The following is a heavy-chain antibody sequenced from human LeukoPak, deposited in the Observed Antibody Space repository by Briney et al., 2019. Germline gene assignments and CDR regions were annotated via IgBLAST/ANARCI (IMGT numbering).Heavy chain of an antibody. V-gene: IGHV4-34*01. D-gene: IGHD6-13*01. J-gene: IGHJ6*02. CDR1: VESFSGHS. Sequence: SETLSLTCAVYVESFSGHSCSWIRQPPGKGLEWIGEINHSGTSNINPSLKSRVTMSVDTSRNQFSLRLTSVTAADTAEYYCARPSQFQLVHSATDYYYYGLDVWGQGTTVTVSS. CDR2: INHSGTS. CDR3: ARPSQFQLVHSATDYYYYGLDV.